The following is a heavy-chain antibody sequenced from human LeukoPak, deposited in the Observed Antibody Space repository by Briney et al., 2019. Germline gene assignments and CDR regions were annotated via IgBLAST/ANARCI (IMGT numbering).Heavy chain of an antibody. V-gene: IGHV4-59*08. CDR1: GGSISSYY. D-gene: IGHD5-12*01. J-gene: IGHJ5*02. Sequence: KPSETLSLTCTVSGGSISSYYWSWIRQPPGKGLEWIGYIYYSGSTNYNPSLKSRVTISVDTSKNQFSLKLSSVTAADTAVYYCARGSGHSGHGEVDWFDPWGQGTLVTVFS. CDR3: ARGSGHSGHGEVDWFDP. CDR2: IYYSGST.